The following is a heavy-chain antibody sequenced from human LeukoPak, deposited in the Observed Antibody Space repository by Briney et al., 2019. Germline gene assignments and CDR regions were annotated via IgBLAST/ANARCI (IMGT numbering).Heavy chain of an antibody. V-gene: IGHV3-7*01. Sequence: GGSLRLSCAASGFSLSNYWMNWVRQAPGKGLEWVANIKQDGSEKNYPASVKGRFSISRDNAKNSLILQMNSLRDEDAAVYDCARGVWAPFDSWGQGTLVSVSS. CDR3: ARGVWAPFDS. CDR2: IKQDGSEK. J-gene: IGHJ4*02. CDR1: GFSLSNYW. D-gene: IGHD7-27*01.